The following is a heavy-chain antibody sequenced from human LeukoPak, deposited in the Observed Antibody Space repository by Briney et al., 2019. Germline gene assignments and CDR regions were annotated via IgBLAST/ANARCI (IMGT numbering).Heavy chain of an antibody. CDR2: IYPGDSDT. Sequence: GGSLQISCKGSGSNFTCYWIGWVRQVPGKGLEGMGIIYPGDSDTNDSPSFQGQVTISADKSISTAYLQWSSLKASDTAMYYCARAYVWGMGVFDYWGQGTLVTVSS. CDR1: GSNFTCYW. J-gene: IGHJ4*02. V-gene: IGHV5-51*01. CDR3: ARAYVWGMGVFDY. D-gene: IGHD3-16*01.